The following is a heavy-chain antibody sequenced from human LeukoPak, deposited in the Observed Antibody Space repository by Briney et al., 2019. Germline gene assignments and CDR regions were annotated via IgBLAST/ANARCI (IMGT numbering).Heavy chain of an antibody. V-gene: IGHV4-59*12. Sequence: PSETLSLTCSVSGGSINTYYWSWIRQPPGKGLEWIGYIYYSGSTNYNPSLKSRVTISVDTSKKQFSLKLSSVTAADTAVYYCARDIGSGSDYWGQGTLVTVSS. CDR2: IYYSGST. CDR1: GGSINTYY. CDR3: ARDIGSGSDY. D-gene: IGHD3-10*01. J-gene: IGHJ4*02.